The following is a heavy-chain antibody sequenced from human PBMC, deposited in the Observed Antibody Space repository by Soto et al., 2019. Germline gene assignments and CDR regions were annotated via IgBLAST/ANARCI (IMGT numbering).Heavy chain of an antibody. CDR2: IASDGKDK. Sequence: QVQLVESGGGVVQPGRSLKLSCAASGFTFSNYAIHWGRQAPGKGLEWVAVIASDGKDKRYADSAKGRFTISRDNSKNTVYLQMNSLRGEDTAVYYCAKDGAIGAADYFFDYWGQGSLVTVSS. J-gene: IGHJ4*02. CDR3: AKDGAIGAADYFFDY. CDR1: GFTFSNYA. D-gene: IGHD6-13*01. V-gene: IGHV3-30*18.